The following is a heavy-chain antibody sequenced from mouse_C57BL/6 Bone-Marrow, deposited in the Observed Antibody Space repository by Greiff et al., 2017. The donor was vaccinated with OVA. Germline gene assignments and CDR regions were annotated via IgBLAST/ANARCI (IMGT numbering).Heavy chain of an antibody. D-gene: IGHD1-1*02. CDR2: ISNGGGST. CDR1: GFTFSDYY. Sequence: EVMLVESGGGLVQPGGSLKLSCAASGFTFSDYYMYWVRQTPEKRLEWVAYISNGGGSTYYPDTVKGRFTISRDNAKNTLYLQMRRLKSEDTAMYYCARGGKDYWGQGTTLTVSS. J-gene: IGHJ2*01. CDR3: ARGGKDY. V-gene: IGHV5-12*01.